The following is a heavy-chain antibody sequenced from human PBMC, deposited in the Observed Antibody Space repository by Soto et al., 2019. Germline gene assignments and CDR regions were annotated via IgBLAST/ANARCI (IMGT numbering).Heavy chain of an antibody. CDR3: AKDRYGDYVYFDY. Sequence: QVQLVESGGGMVQPGRSLRLSCAASGFTFSSYGMHWVRQAPGKGLEWVAVISYDGSNKYYADSVKGRFTISRDNSKNTLYLQMNSLRAEDTAVYYCAKDRYGDYVYFDYWGQGTLVTVSS. CDR1: GFTFSSYG. CDR2: ISYDGSNK. J-gene: IGHJ4*02. D-gene: IGHD4-17*01. V-gene: IGHV3-30*18.